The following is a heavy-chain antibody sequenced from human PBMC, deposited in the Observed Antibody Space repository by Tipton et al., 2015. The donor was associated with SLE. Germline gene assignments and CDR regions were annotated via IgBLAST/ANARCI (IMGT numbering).Heavy chain of an antibody. CDR3: ARGIPAAIGFYYYYGMDV. V-gene: IGHV4-39*07. Sequence: TLSLTCTVSGGSISSSNYYWGWIRQPPGKGLEWVGTVYYTGNTFYNPSLKSRVTISVDTPKNQFSLNLSSVTAADTAVYYCARGIPAAIGFYYYYGMDVWGQGTTVTVSS. D-gene: IGHD2-2*01. CDR2: VYYTGNT. J-gene: IGHJ6*02. CDR1: GGSISSSNYY.